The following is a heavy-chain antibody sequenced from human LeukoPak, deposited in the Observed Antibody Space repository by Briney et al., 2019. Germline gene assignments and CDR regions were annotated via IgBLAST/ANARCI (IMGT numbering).Heavy chain of an antibody. D-gene: IGHD3-22*01. J-gene: IGHJ4*02. V-gene: IGHV3-33*01. CDR1: GFTFSNYA. Sequence: AGGSLRLSCAASGFTFSNYAMHWVRQAPGKGLECVALIWYDGSNEFYADSVKGRFTISRDNSKNTLYLQMNSLRAEDTAIYYCAREAGYDTSGYPRDYWGQGTLVTVSS. CDR3: AREAGYDTSGYPRDY. CDR2: IWYDGSNE.